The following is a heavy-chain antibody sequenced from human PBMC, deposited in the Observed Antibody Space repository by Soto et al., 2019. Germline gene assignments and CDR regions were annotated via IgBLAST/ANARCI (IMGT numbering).Heavy chain of an antibody. J-gene: IGHJ6*02. D-gene: IGHD2-2*01. Sequence: QVQLQQWGAGLLKPSETLSLTCAVYGGSFSGYYWSWIRQPPGKGLEWIGEINHSGSTNYNPSLKSRVTISVDTSKNQFSLKLSSVTAADTAVYYCAGGKMGQLLKRYYYYGMDVWGQGTTVTVSS. V-gene: IGHV4-34*01. CDR1: GGSFSGYY. CDR3: AGGKMGQLLKRYYYYGMDV. CDR2: INHSGST.